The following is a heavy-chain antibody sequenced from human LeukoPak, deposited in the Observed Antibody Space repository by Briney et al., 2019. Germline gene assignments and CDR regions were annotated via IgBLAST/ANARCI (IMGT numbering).Heavy chain of an antibody. CDR1: GGSISSGY. D-gene: IGHD2-15*01. V-gene: IGHV4-59*01. CDR3: AREVGYCSGGSCYSYFDY. CDR2: IYYSGST. Sequence: PSETLSLTCTVSGGSISSGYWSWIRQPPGKGLEWIGYIYYSGSTNYNASLTNRVTISVDTSKNQFSLKLSSVTAADTAVYYCAREVGYCSGGSCYSYFDYSGQGTLGTVSS. J-gene: IGHJ4*02.